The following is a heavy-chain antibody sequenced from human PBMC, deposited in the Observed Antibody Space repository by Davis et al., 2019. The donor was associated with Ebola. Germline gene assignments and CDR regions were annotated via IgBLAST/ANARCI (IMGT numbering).Heavy chain of an antibody. V-gene: IGHV4-38-2*02. D-gene: IGHD6-19*01. CDR1: GYSISSGYY. CDR3: ARSGGGSCSSCIAVAGTDY. CDR2: IYHSGGT. J-gene: IGHJ4*02. Sequence: MPSETLSLTCTVSGYSISSGYYWGWIRQPPGKGLEWIGSIYHSGGTYYNPSLKSRVTISVDTSKNQFSLKLSSVTAADTAVYYCARSGGGSCSSCIAVAGTDYWGQGTLVTVSS.